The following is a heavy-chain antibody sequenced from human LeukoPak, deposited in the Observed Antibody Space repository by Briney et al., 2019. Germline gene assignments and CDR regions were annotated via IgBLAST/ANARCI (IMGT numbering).Heavy chain of an antibody. CDR2: MHTDGSST. Sequence: GGSLRLSCAASGFNLSSYWMHWVRQVPGKGLVWVSRMHTDGSSTSYADSVKGRFTISRDNAKNSLYLQMNSLRAEDTAVYYCARVEGDYWGQGTLVTVSS. J-gene: IGHJ4*02. CDR1: GFNLSSYW. D-gene: IGHD3-3*01. CDR3: ARVEGDY. V-gene: IGHV3-74*01.